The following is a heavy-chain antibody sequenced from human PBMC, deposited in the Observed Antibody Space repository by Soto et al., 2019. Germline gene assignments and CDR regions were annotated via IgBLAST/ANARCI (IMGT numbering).Heavy chain of an antibody. J-gene: IGHJ4*02. CDR3: ESFAGYYDFWSGYYTGVFVY. Sequence: SETLSLTCAVYGGSFSGYYWSWIRQPPGKGLEWIGEINHSGSTNYNPSLKSRVTISVDTSKNQFSLKLSSVTAADTAVYYCESFAGYYDFWSGYYTGVFVYWCQGSLVTVSS. CDR2: INHSGST. CDR1: GGSFSGYY. D-gene: IGHD3-3*01. V-gene: IGHV4-34*01.